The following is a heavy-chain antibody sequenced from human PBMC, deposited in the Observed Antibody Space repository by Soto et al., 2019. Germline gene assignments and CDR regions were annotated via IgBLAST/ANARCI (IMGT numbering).Heavy chain of an antibody. CDR2: ISGSGGST. CDR1: GFSFRSYA. CDR3: AMPIIGLTYYYYGMDV. Sequence: PWGSLSLSCAASGFSFRSYAMSWVRQAPGKGLEWASAISGSGGSTYYADSVKGRFTISRDNSKNTLYLQMNSLRAEDTAVYYCAMPIIGLTYYYYGMDVWGQGTTVTVS. J-gene: IGHJ6*02. V-gene: IGHV3-23*01. D-gene: IGHD3-3*02.